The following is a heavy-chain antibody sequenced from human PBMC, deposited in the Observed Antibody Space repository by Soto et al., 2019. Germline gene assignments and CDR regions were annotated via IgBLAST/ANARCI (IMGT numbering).Heavy chain of an antibody. CDR3: ARVYSGSYSDS. V-gene: IGHV4-34*01. D-gene: IGHD1-26*01. CDR2: INHSGST. Sequence: SETLSLTCAVYGGSFSGYYWSWIRQPPGKGLEWIGEINHSGSTNYNPSLKTRVTISVDTSKNQFSLKLSSVTAADTAVYYCARVYSGSYSDSWGQGTLVTVSS. J-gene: IGHJ4*02. CDR1: GGSFSGYY.